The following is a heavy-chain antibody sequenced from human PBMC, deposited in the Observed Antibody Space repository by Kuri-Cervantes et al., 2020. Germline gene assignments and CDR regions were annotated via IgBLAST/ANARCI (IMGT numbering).Heavy chain of an antibody. CDR3: ARETGGQWGSKNWFDP. V-gene: IGHV3-9*01. CDR1: GFTFDDYA. CDR2: ISWNSGSI. D-gene: IGHD1-14*01. J-gene: IGHJ5*02. Sequence: GGSLRLSCAASGFTFDDYAMHWVRQAPGKGLEWVSGISWNSGSIGYADSVKGRFTISRDNDKNTLYLQMNSLRAEDTAVYYCARETGGQWGSKNWFDPWGQGTLVTVSS.